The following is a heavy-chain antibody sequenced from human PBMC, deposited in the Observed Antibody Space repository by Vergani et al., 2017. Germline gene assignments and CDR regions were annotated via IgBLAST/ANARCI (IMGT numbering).Heavy chain of an antibody. J-gene: IGHJ5*02. D-gene: IGHD3-22*01. CDR3: ARHEGQYYYXSSGYYYVYNWFDP. V-gene: IGHV4-4*03. CDR2: IYYSGST. CDR1: GDSISSNNC. Sequence: QVQLQESGPGLVKPPGTLSLTCAVSGDSISSNNCWTWVRQPPGKGLEWIGSIYYSGSTYYNPSLKSRVTISVDTSKNQFSLKLSSVTAADTAVYYCARHEGQYYYXSSGYYYVYNWFDPWGQGTLVTVSS.